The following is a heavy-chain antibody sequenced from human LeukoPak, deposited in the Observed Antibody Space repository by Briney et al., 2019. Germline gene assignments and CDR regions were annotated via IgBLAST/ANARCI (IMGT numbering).Heavy chain of an antibody. CDR3: ARETPYDFWSGSPYYYYYYGMDV. V-gene: IGHV3-30*03. D-gene: IGHD3-3*01. CDR2: ISYDGSNK. CDR1: GFTFSSYG. Sequence: GRSLRLSCAASGFTFSSYGMHWVRQAPGKGLEWVAVISYDGSNKYYADSVKGRFTISRDNSKNTLYLQMNSLRAEDTAVYYCARETPYDFWSGSPYYYYYYGMDVWGQGTTVTVSS. J-gene: IGHJ6*02.